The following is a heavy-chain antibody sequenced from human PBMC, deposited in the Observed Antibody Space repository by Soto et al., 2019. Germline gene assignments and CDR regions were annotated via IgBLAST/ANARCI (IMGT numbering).Heavy chain of an antibody. CDR1: GFTFSTYL. Sequence: VQLVESGGGLVEPGGSLRLSCAASGFTFSTYLMNWVRQAPGTGLEWVSSIKSDSSSLYYADSVKGRFTISRDNAKNSLHLQMNSLRVEDTAMYFCAKKQMTGAQYGAFDIWGRGTMVTVSS. D-gene: IGHD3-9*01. J-gene: IGHJ3*02. CDR2: IKSDSSSL. CDR3: AKKQMTGAQYGAFDI. V-gene: IGHV3-21*06.